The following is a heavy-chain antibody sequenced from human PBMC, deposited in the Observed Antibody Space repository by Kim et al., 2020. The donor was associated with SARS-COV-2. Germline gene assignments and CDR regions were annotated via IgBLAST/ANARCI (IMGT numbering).Heavy chain of an antibody. Sequence: SRDNSKNTLYLQMNSLRAEDTAVYYCARVPVSSGKGAFDIWGQGTMVTVSS. CDR3: ARVPVSSGKGAFDI. J-gene: IGHJ3*02. D-gene: IGHD2-2*01. V-gene: IGHV3-30*07.